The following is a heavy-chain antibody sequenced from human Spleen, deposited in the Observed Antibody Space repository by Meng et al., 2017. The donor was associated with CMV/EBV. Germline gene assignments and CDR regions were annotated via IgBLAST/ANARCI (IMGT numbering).Heavy chain of an antibody. J-gene: IGHJ5*02. CDR1: SFSGYY. CDR2: INHSGST. D-gene: IGHD3-3*01. V-gene: IGHV4-34*01. CDR3: ARRGGLRFLEWLYNWFDP. Sequence: SFSGYYWSGLRQPPGKGLEWIGEINHSGSTNYNPSLKSRVTISVDTSKNQFSLKLSSVTAADTAVYYCARRGGLRFLEWLYNWFDPWGQGTLVTVSS.